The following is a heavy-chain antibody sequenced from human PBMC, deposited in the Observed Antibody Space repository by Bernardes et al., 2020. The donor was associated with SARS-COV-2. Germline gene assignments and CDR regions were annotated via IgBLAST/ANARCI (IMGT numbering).Heavy chain of an antibody. CDR1: GFTFSSNE. J-gene: IGHJ4*02. CDR3: ARGGGVWGFDY. V-gene: IGHV3-48*03. Sequence: SLRLSCAASGFTFSSNEMNWVRQAPGKGLEWVSYISSSGTNIYYADSVKGRFTVSRDNANNLLYLQVNSLRAEDTAVYYCARGGGVWGFDYWGQGTLVTVSS. CDR2: ISSSGTNI. D-gene: IGHD3-16*01.